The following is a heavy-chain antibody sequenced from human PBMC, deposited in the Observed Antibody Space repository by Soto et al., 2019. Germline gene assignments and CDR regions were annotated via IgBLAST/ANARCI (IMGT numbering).Heavy chain of an antibody. CDR3: ARPSSSTVTTGATFDI. D-gene: IGHD4-17*01. V-gene: IGHV4-59*08. Sequence: TLSLTCTVSGGSISSYYWSWIRQPPGKGLEWIGYIYYSGSTNYNPSLKSRVTISVDTSKNQFSLKLTSVTAADTAVYYCARPSSSTVTTGATFDIWGQGTMVTVSS. J-gene: IGHJ3*02. CDR1: GGSISSYY. CDR2: IYYSGST.